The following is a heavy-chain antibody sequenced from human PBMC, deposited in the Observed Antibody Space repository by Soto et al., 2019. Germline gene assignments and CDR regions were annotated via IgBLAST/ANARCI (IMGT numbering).Heavy chain of an antibody. CDR1: GYSFTSYW. D-gene: IGHD2-2*03. Sequence: GESLKISCKGSGYSFTSYWIGWVRQMPGKGLEWMGIIYPGDSDTRYSPSFQGQVTISADKSISTAYLQWSSLKASDTAMYYCARADGYCSSTSCYYYYYGMDVWGQGTTVTVSS. CDR3: ARADGYCSSTSCYYYYYGMDV. CDR2: IYPGDSDT. V-gene: IGHV5-51*01. J-gene: IGHJ6*02.